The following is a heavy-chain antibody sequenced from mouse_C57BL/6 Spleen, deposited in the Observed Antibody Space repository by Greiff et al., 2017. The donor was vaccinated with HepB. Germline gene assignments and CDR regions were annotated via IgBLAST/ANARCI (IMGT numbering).Heavy chain of an antibody. J-gene: IGHJ3*01. Sequence: EVKLVESGGGLVQPGGSLSLSCAASGFTFTDYYMSWVRQPPGKALEWLGFIRNKANGYTTEYSASVKGRFTISRDNSQSILYLQMNALRAEDSATYYCARYEILTGTDWGQGTLVTVSA. CDR3: ARYEILTGTD. V-gene: IGHV7-3*01. D-gene: IGHD4-1*01. CDR2: IRNKANGYTT. CDR1: GFTFTDYY.